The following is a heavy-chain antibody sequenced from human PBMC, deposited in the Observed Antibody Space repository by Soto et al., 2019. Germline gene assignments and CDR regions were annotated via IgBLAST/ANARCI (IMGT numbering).Heavy chain of an antibody. CDR3: ARPRSSAWSDTSFVY. J-gene: IGHJ4*02. CDR1: GFTFSDHY. Sequence: EVQLVESGGGLVQPGGSLRLSCVVSGFTFSDHYMDWVRQAPGKGLEWVGRIRDKPMGYTTEYAASVKGRFTISRDDSKNSLFLQLNSLKTEDTAVYYCARPRSSAWSDTSFVYWGQGALVTVSS. V-gene: IGHV3-72*01. D-gene: IGHD6-19*01. CDR2: IRDKPMGYTT.